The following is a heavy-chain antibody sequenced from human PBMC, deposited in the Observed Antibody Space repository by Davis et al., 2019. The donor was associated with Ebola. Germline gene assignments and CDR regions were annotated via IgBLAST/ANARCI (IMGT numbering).Heavy chain of an antibody. Sequence: PGGSLRLSCAASGFTFSSYAMSWVRQAPGKGLEWVSAISGSGGSTYYADSVKGRFTISRDNSKNTLYLQMNSLRAEDTAVYYCAKDMIVVVIGPDHAFDIWGQGTMVTVSS. CDR2: ISGSGGST. J-gene: IGHJ3*02. CDR3: AKDMIVVVIGPDHAFDI. D-gene: IGHD3-22*01. CDR1: GFTFSSYA. V-gene: IGHV3-23*01.